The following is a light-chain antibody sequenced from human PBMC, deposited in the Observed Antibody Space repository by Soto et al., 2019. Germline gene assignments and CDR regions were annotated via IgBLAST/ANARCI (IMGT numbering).Light chain of an antibody. CDR1: SSNIGSNY. CDR3: SAEDDRRSVV. J-gene: IGLJ1*01. Sequence: QSVLTQPPSASGTPGQRVTISCSGSSSNIGSNYVYWYQQLPGTAPKLLIYRNNQRPSGVPDRFSGSKSGTSASLAISGLRDEEEADYYCSAEDDRRSVVFGRGTKVTVL. V-gene: IGLV1-47*01. CDR2: RNN.